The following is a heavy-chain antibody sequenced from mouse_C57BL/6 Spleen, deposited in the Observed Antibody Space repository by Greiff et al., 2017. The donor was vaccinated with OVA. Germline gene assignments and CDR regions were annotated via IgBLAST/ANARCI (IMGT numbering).Heavy chain of an antibody. J-gene: IGHJ1*03. V-gene: IGHV1-52*01. CDR1: GYTFTSYW. Sequence: QVQLQQPGAELVRPGSSVKLSCKASGYTFTSYWMHWVKQRPIQGLEWIGNIDPSDSETHYNQKFKDKATLTVDKSSSTAYMQLSSLTSEDSAVYYCARKSGNYYGSSYGYFDVWGTGTTVTVSS. D-gene: IGHD1-1*01. CDR2: IDPSDSET. CDR3: ARKSGNYYGSSYGYFDV.